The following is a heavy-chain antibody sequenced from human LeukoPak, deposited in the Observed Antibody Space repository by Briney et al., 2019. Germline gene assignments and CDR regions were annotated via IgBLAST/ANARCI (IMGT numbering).Heavy chain of an antibody. J-gene: IGHJ4*02. CDR1: GYTFTSYD. CDR2: MNPNCGNT. CDR3: ARVGALTGTEDY. Sequence: ASVKVSCKASGYTFTSYDINWVRQATGQGLEWMGWMNPNCGNTGYAQKFQGRVTMTRNTSISTAYMELSSLRSEDTAVYYCARVGALTGTEDYWGQGTLVTVSS. V-gene: IGHV1-8*01. D-gene: IGHD1-20*01.